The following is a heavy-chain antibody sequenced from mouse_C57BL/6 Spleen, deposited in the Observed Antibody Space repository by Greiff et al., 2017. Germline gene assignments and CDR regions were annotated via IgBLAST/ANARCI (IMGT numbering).Heavy chain of an antibody. CDR2: ISGGGGNT. Sequence: EVKLMESGGGLVKPGGSLKLSCAASGFTFSSYTMSWVRQTPEKRLEWVATISGGGGNTYYPDSVKGRFTISRDNAKNTLYLQMSSLRSEDTALYYCARRGYSNYRYFDVWGTGTTVTVSS. D-gene: IGHD2-5*01. J-gene: IGHJ1*03. CDR1: GFTFSSYT. V-gene: IGHV5-9*01. CDR3: ARRGYSNYRYFDV.